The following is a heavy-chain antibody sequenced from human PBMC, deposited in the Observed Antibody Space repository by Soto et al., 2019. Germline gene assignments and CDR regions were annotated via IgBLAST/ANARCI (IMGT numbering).Heavy chain of an antibody. J-gene: IGHJ4*02. V-gene: IGHV3-23*01. CDR3: ASRSSGWYFDY. CDR2: ISVSGSST. D-gene: IGHD6-19*01. CDR1: GFTFSSYA. Sequence: GGSLRLSCAASGFTFSSYAMNWVRQAPGKGLEWVSFISVSGSSTYYADSVKGRFTISRDNSKNTLYLQMNSLRAEDTAVYYCASRSSGWYFDYWGQGTLVTVSS.